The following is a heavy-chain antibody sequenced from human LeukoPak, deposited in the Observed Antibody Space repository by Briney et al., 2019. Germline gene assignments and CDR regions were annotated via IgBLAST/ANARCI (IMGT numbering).Heavy chain of an antibody. CDR3: ARDRGSGLRSVFDI. CDR1: GFTFSGSA. Sequence: GGSLRLSCAASGFTFSGSAMHWVRQASGKGLEWVGRIRSKANSYATAYAASVKGRFTISRDNSKNTLYLQMNSLRAEDTAVYYCARDRGSGLRSVFDIWGQGTMVTVSS. V-gene: IGHV3-73*01. D-gene: IGHD3-10*01. CDR2: IRSKANSYAT. J-gene: IGHJ3*02.